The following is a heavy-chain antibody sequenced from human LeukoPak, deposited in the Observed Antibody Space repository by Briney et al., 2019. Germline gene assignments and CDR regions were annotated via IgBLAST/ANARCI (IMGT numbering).Heavy chain of an antibody. V-gene: IGHV3-23*01. J-gene: IGHJ4*02. CDR3: AKRSAYNYGYFDY. CDR1: GFTFSSYA. D-gene: IGHD5-24*01. Sequence: PGGSLRLSCAASGFTFSSYAMSWVRQAPGKGLEWVSSISGSANTYYADSVKGGFTISRDNSKNTLYLQMNSLRAEDTAVYYCAKRSAYNYGYFDYWGQGTLVTVSS. CDR2: ISGSANT.